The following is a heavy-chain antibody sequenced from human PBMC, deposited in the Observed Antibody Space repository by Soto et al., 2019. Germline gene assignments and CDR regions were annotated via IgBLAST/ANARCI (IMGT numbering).Heavy chain of an antibody. CDR3: ARGSIAVAGTDGEYFQH. D-gene: IGHD6-19*01. CDR1: GYTFTGYY. J-gene: IGHJ1*01. Sequence: QVQLVQSGAEVKKPGASVKVSCKASGYTFTGYYMHWVRQAPGQGLEWMGWINPNSGGTNYAQKFQGWVTMTRDTSISTAYMELSRLRSDDTAVYYCARGSIAVAGTDGEYFQHWGQGTLVTVSS. CDR2: INPNSGGT. V-gene: IGHV1-2*04.